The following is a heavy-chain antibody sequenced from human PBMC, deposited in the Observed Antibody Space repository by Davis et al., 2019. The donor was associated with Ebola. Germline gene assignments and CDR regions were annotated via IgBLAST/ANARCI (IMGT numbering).Heavy chain of an antibody. D-gene: IGHD1-7*01. Sequence: SGPTLVKPSQTLTLTCTLSGFSISTTGVGVGWIRQPPGEALEWLALIYWDNDRRYNPSLRSRLTLTKDTSKNQVVLTMTNLDPVDTATYFCARRFGPQNTWNYAAFDMWGPGAMVTVSS. CDR3: ARRFGPQNTWNYAAFDM. V-gene: IGHV2-5*02. CDR1: GFSISTTGVG. CDR2: IYWDNDR. J-gene: IGHJ3*02.